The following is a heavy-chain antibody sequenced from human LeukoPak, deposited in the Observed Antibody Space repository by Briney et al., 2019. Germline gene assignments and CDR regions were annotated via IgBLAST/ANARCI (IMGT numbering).Heavy chain of an antibody. Sequence: SVPVSCQACGCTFPRYDINELGQAAAKGVEGMGWINPNSCNTRYAQKFQGRVTKTSHTSQNTAYMELSSLLSEHPALYYCARRNGAGGTAIGYWGQGTLVTVSS. D-gene: IGHD6-13*01. J-gene: IGHJ4*02. CDR2: INPNSCNT. CDR3: ARRNGAGGTAIGY. CDR1: GCTFPRYD. V-gene: IGHV1-8*01.